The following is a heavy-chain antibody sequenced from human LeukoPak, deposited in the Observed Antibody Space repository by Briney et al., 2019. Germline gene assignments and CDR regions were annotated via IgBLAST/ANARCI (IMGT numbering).Heavy chain of an antibody. Sequence: SETLSLTCTVSGGSISSGDYYWNWIRQPPGKGLEWIGYIYDSGRTDFNPSLKSRVTMSVDTSKNQFSLKLSSVTAADTAVYYCAALSDSAFDYWGQGTLVTVSS. V-gene: IGHV4-30-2*01. CDR2: IYDSGRT. J-gene: IGHJ4*02. CDR3: AALSDSAFDY. CDR1: GGSISSGDYY. D-gene: IGHD2/OR15-2a*01.